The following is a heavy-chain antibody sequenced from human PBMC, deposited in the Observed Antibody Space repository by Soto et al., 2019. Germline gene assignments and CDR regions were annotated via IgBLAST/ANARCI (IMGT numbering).Heavy chain of an antibody. Sequence: SVKVSCKASGGTFSSYTISWVRQAPGQGLEWMGRIIPILGIANYAQKFQGRVTITADKSTSTAYMELSSLRSEDTAVYYCARDKVSGVGTLDVWGKGTTVTVSS. V-gene: IGHV1-69*04. D-gene: IGHD2-15*01. CDR3: ARDKVSGVGTLDV. J-gene: IGHJ6*04. CDR1: GGTFSSYT. CDR2: IIPILGIA.